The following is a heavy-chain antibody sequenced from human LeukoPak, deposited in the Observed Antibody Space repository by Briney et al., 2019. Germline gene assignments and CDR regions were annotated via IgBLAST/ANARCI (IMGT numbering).Heavy chain of an antibody. CDR1: GFTFSSYW. D-gene: IGHD2-15*01. CDR2: IKQDGSEK. V-gene: IGHV3-7*01. J-gene: IGHJ4*02. CDR3: ARLVGGFFNNYFDY. Sequence: PGGSLRLSCVVSGFTFSSYWMSWVRQAPGKGLEWVANIKQDGSEKYYVDSVKGRFTISRENAKNSLSLQMNSLKADDTAVYYCARLVGGFFNNYFDYWGQGTLVTVSS.